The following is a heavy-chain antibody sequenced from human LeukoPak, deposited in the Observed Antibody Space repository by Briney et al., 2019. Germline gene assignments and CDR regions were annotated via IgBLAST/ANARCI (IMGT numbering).Heavy chain of an antibody. Sequence: PGGSLRLSCAASGFTFSSYAMHWVRQAPGKGLEWVAVISYDGSNKYYADSVKGRFTISRDNSKNTLYLQMNSLRAEDTAVYYCAKAPQGIAAAGTGSFDYWGQGTLVTVSS. V-gene: IGHV3-30-3*01. CDR2: ISYDGSNK. D-gene: IGHD6-13*01. J-gene: IGHJ4*02. CDR1: GFTFSSYA. CDR3: AKAPQGIAAAGTGSFDY.